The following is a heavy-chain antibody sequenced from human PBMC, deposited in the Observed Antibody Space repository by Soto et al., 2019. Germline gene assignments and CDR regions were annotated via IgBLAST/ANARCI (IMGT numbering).Heavy chain of an antibody. CDR2: ISGSGGST. CDR1: GFTFSSYA. Sequence: GGSLRLSCAASGFTFSSYAMSWVRQAPGKGLEWVSAISGSGGSTYYADSVKGRFTISRDNSKNTLYLQMNSLRAEVTAVYYCAKDGPLSYYEPVGYFDYWGQGTLVTVSS. J-gene: IGHJ4*02. D-gene: IGHD3-3*01. CDR3: AKDGPLSYYEPVGYFDY. V-gene: IGHV3-23*01.